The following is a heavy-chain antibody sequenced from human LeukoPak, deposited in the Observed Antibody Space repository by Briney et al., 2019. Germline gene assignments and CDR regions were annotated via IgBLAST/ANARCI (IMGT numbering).Heavy chain of an antibody. J-gene: IGHJ4*02. D-gene: IGHD6-19*01. V-gene: IGHV5-51*01. CDR2: IYPVDSDT. CDR3: ARLVGGIAVAGVFDY. Sequence: GESLKISCKGSGYSFTSYWIGWVRQMPGKGLEWVGIIYPVDSDTRYSPSFQGQVTISADKSISTAYLQWSSLKASDTAMYYSARLVGGIAVAGVFDYWGQGTLVTVSS. CDR1: GYSFTSYW.